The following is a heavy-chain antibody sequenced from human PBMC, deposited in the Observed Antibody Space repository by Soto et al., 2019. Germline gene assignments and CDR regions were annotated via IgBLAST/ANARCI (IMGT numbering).Heavy chain of an antibody. J-gene: IGHJ6*02. D-gene: IGHD3-10*01. CDR2: IYYSGST. Sequence: QVQLQESGPGLVKPSQTLSLTCTVSGGSISSGGYYWSWIRQHPGKGLEWIGYIYYSGSTYYNPSLKSRVTISVDTSKNQFSRKLSSVTAADTAVYYCARGGVIRYYGMDVWGQGTTVTVSS. CDR3: ARGGVIRYYGMDV. CDR1: GGSISSGGYY. V-gene: IGHV4-31*03.